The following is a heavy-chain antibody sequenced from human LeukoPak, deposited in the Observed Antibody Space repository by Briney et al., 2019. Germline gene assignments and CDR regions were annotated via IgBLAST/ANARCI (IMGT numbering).Heavy chain of an antibody. CDR3: AREKNLGT. CDR2: IKEDGSDK. D-gene: IGHD1-14*01. V-gene: IGHV3-7*05. CDR1: GFTFGSYW. Sequence: GGSLRLSCAASGFTFGSYWMSWVRQAPGKRLEWVATIKEDGSDKYYVDSVKGRFTISRDNVKNSVYLQMNSLRAEDTAVYYCAREKNLGTWGQGTLVTVSS. J-gene: IGHJ4*02.